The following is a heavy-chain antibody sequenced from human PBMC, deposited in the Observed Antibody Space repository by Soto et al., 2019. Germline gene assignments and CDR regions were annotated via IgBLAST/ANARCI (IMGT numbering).Heavy chain of an antibody. D-gene: IGHD3-16*01. V-gene: IGHV5-10-1*01. CDR3: AGRDYVFHTGPDVQNCFDS. Sequence: GESLKISCKGSGFSFPGHWITWVRQKPGKGLEWMGRLDPSDSQTYYSTSIRGHVHISHTKSITTVFLPRSSPRTPDPAMYYRAGRDYVFHTGPDVQNCFDSWGQGTLVTVSS. CDR2: LDPSDSQT. J-gene: IGHJ4*02. CDR1: GFSFPGHW.